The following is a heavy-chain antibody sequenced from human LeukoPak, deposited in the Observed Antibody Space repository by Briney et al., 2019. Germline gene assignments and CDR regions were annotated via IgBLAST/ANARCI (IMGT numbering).Heavy chain of an antibody. D-gene: IGHD3-16*01. CDR1: GLSFSNYW. CDR3: ASAYTYVRLGDH. V-gene: IGHV3-74*01. CDR2: TNLHGTAV. J-gene: IGHJ4*02. Sequence: GVSLRLPCAVSGLSFSNYWMHWVRQAPGKGLVWVARTNLHGTAVDYADSVKGRFTILRDNAKNTLFLQMNSLRAEDTAVYYCASAYTYVRLGDHWGQGTLVTVSS.